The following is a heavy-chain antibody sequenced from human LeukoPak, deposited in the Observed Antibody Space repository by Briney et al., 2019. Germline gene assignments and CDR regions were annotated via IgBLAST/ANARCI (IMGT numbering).Heavy chain of an antibody. J-gene: IGHJ4*02. CDR1: GYTLTELS. D-gene: IGHD1-26*01. CDR2: FDPEDGET. Sequence: ASVKVSCKVSGYTLTELSMHWVRQAPGKGLEWMGGFDPEDGETVYAQKFQGRVTMTEDTSTDTAYMELSSLRSEDTAVYYCATGEVGATTGSTFDYWGQGTLVTVSS. CDR3: ATGEVGATTGSTFDY. V-gene: IGHV1-24*01.